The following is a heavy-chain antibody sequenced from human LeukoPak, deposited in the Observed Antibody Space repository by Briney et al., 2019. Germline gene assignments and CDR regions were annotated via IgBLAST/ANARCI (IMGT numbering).Heavy chain of an antibody. Sequence: GGSLRLSCSASGFTFSSYAMHWVRQAPGKGLEYVSAISSNGGSTYYADSVKGRFTISRDNSKNTLYLQMSSLRAEDTAVYYCVKDLNLSGSSSWCPTPEYYYYGMDVWGKGTTVTVSS. J-gene: IGHJ6*04. CDR1: GFTFSSYA. CDR3: VKDLNLSGSSSWCPTPEYYYYGMDV. V-gene: IGHV3-64D*06. CDR2: ISSNGGST. D-gene: IGHD6-13*01.